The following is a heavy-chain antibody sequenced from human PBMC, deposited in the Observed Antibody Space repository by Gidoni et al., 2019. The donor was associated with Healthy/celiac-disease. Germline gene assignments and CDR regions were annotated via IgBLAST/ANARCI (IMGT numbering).Heavy chain of an antibody. CDR3: ARGMSSVFDY. CDR2: INHSRST. V-gene: IGHV4-34*01. D-gene: IGHD6-19*01. J-gene: IGHJ4*02. CDR1: GGSFSGYY. Sequence: QVQLQPWGAGLLKPSDTLSLTCAAYGGSFSGYYWSWIRQPPGKGLEWIGEINHSRSTNYNPSLKSRVTISVDTSKNQFALKLSSVTAADTAVYYCARGMSSVFDYWGQGTLVTVSS.